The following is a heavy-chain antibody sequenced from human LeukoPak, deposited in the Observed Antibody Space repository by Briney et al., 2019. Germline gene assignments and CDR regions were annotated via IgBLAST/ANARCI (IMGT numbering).Heavy chain of an antibody. CDR1: GFTFSSYE. CDR2: ISSSGSTI. CDR3: ARVTLAVAGN. J-gene: IGHJ4*02. D-gene: IGHD6-19*01. Sequence: QPGGSLRLSCAASGFTFSSYEMNWVRQAPGKGLEWVSYISSSGSTIYYAGSVKGRFTISRDNAKNSLYLQMNSLRAEDTAVYYCARVTLAVAGNWGQGTLVTVSS. V-gene: IGHV3-48*03.